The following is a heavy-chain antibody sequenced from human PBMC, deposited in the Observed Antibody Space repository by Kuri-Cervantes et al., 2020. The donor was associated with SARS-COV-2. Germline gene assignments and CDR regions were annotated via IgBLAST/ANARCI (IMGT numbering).Heavy chain of an antibody. V-gene: IGHV1-69*05. Sequence: SVKVSCKASGGTFSSYAISWVRQAPGQGLEWTGGIIPIFGTANYAQKFQGRVTITTDESTSTAYMELSSLRSEDTAVYYCGRAMDYGDYVISGWFDPWGQGTLVTVSS. CDR3: GRAMDYGDYVISGWFDP. J-gene: IGHJ5*02. CDR2: IIPIFGTA. D-gene: IGHD4-17*01. CDR1: GGTFSSYA.